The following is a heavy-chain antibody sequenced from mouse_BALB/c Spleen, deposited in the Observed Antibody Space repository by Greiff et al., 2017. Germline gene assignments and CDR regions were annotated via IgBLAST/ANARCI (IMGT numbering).Heavy chain of an antibody. D-gene: IGHD2-4*01. CDR3: ARDPRLRQGDY. Sequence: EVQLVESGGGLVQPGGSLKLSCAASGFTFSSYGMSWVRQTPDKRLELVATINSNGGSTYYPDSVKGRFTISRDNAKNTLYLQMSSLKSEDTAMYYCARDPRLRQGDYWGQGTSVTVSS. V-gene: IGHV5-6-3*01. CDR2: INSNGGST. J-gene: IGHJ4*01. CDR1: GFTFSSYG.